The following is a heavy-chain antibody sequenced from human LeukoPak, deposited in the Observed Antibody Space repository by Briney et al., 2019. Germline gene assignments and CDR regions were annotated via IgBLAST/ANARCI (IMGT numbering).Heavy chain of an antibody. CDR2: IIPIFGIA. CDR3: ARDGGTTVISEYFDY. J-gene: IGHJ4*02. CDR1: GGTFSSYA. V-gene: IGHV1-69*17. D-gene: IGHD4-17*01. Sequence: SVKVSCKASGGTFSSYAISWVRQAPGQGLEWMGGIIPIFGIANYAQKFQGRVTITADKSTSTAYMELSSLRSEDTAVYYCARDGGTTVISEYFDYWGREPWSPSPQ.